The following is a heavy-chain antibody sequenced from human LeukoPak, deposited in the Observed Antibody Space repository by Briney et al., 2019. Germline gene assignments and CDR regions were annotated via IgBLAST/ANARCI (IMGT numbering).Heavy chain of an antibody. CDR2: ISGSGGST. CDR1: GFTFSSYA. CDR3: AKCQYGIATKPGDYYYYGMDV. Sequence: PGGSLRLSCAASGFTFSSYAMSWVRQAPGKGLEWVSAISGSGGSTYYADSVKGRFTISRDNSKNTLYLQMNSLRAEDTAVYYCAKCQYGIATKPGDYYYYGMDVWGQGTTVTVSS. V-gene: IGHV3-23*01. D-gene: IGHD1-14*01. J-gene: IGHJ6*02.